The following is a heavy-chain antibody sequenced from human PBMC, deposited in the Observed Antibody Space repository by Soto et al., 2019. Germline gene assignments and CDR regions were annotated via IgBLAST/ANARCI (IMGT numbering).Heavy chain of an antibody. D-gene: IGHD3-22*01. CDR3: ARRQYYYETSLDY. V-gene: IGHV1-69*13. Sequence: SVKVSCKASGGSFSSYAISWVRQAPGQGLEWMGGITGMFGTTNYAQKFQGRVTITADEITSTAYMELSSLRSQDTAVYYCARRQYYYETSLDYWGPGTLVTVSS. J-gene: IGHJ4*02. CDR2: ITGMFGTT. CDR1: GGSFSSYA.